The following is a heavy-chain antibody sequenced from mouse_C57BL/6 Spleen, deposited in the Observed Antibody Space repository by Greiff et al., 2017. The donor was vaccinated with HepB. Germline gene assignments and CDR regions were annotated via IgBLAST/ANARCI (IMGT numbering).Heavy chain of an antibody. Sequence: QVQLKESGPELVKPGASVKISCKASGYAFSSSWMNWVKQRPGKGLEWIGRIYPGDGDTNYNGKFKGKATLTADKSSSTAYMQLSSLTSEDSAVYFCAREDSSGYVRAMDYWGQGTSVTVSS. CDR1: GYAFSSSW. CDR2: IYPGDGDT. CDR3: AREDSSGYVRAMDY. J-gene: IGHJ4*01. V-gene: IGHV1-82*01. D-gene: IGHD3-2*02.